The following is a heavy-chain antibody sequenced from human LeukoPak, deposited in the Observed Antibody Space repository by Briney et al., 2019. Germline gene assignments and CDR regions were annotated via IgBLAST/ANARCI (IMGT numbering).Heavy chain of an antibody. D-gene: IGHD1-26*01. Sequence: PGGSLRLSCAASGFTFSSYAMHWVRQAPGKGLEWVAVISHDGSNKYYADSVKGRFTISRDNSKNTLYLQMNSLRAEDTAVYYCASIVGATQDAFDIWGQGTMVTVSS. V-gene: IGHV3-30-3*01. CDR2: ISHDGSNK. CDR3: ASIVGATQDAFDI. CDR1: GFTFSSYA. J-gene: IGHJ3*02.